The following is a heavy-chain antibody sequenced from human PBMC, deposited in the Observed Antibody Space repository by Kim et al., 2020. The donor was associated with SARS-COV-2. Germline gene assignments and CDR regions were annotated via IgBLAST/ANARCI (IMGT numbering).Heavy chain of an antibody. D-gene: IGHD7-27*01. Sequence: SETLSLTCTVSGDSLSTGGYFWSWIRQHPGKGLEWIGYIDYSGTTFYSESLKSRAALSIDTSSNQFSLRLRSVTAADTAVYYCAKTTGAQLDYLGQGALV. V-gene: IGHV4-31*03. CDR1: GDSLSTGGYF. CDR2: IDYSGTT. J-gene: IGHJ4*02. CDR3: AKTTGAQLDY.